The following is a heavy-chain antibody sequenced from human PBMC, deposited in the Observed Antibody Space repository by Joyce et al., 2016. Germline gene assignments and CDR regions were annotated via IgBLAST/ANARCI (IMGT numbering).Heavy chain of an antibody. V-gene: IGHV3-74*01. Sequence: DGQLVESGGGLVQPGGSLRLSCAASGFAFSGHGMHWVRQAPGKGLVWISRINTDGSTTDYANPVKDRFTISRDNARNTLYLQLNSLRAEDTALYYCARVAWFSESTGDLDHWGQGTLVTVSS. CDR3: ARVAWFSESTGDLDH. CDR1: GFAFSGHG. CDR2: INTDGSTT. D-gene: IGHD1-26*01. J-gene: IGHJ4*02.